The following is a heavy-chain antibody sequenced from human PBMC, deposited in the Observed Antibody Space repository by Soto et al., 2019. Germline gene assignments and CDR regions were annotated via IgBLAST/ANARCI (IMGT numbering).Heavy chain of an antibody. D-gene: IGHD2-15*01. CDR2: IDPIYSYT. CDR3: AKLRRGQHKWFDP. V-gene: IGHV5-10-1*01. J-gene: IGHJ5*02. CDR1: GYSFTSYW. Sequence: GESLKISCKGSGYSFTSYWISWVRQMPVKGLEFMGSIDPIYSYTNYSPSFQGHVTISSYNSISTSYLQLISLKASDTAMYYCAKLRRGQHKWFDPWGQGTLVTVSS.